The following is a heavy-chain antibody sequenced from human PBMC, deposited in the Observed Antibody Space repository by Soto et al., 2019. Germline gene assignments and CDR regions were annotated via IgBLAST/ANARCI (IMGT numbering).Heavy chain of an antibody. CDR1: GGTFSSYA. J-gene: IGHJ3*02. CDR2: IIPIFGTA. V-gene: IGHV1-69*13. D-gene: IGHD2-15*01. CDR3: ARDGRGTMVVPNDAFDI. Sequence: SVKVSCKASGGTFSSYAISWVRQAPGQGLEWMGGIIPIFGTANYAQKFQGRVTITADESTSTAYMELSSLRSEDTAVYYCARDGRGTMVVPNDAFDIWGQGTMVTVSS.